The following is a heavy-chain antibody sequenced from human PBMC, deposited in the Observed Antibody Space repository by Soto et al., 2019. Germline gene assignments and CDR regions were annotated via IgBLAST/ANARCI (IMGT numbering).Heavy chain of an antibody. Sequence: SETLSLTCTFAGGSISSYYWSWIRQPPGKGLERIGYIYYSGSTNYNPSLKSRVTISVDTSKNQFSLKLSCVTAADTAVYYCARDGGGDYYDSSDYFHVPYFDYWGQGTLVTVS. CDR2: IYYSGST. J-gene: IGHJ4*02. D-gene: IGHD3-22*01. V-gene: IGHV4-59*01. CDR1: GGSISSYY. CDR3: ARDGGGDYYDSSDYFHVPYFDY.